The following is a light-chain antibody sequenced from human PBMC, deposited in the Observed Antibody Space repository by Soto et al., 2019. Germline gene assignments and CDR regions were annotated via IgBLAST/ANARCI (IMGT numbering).Light chain of an antibody. J-gene: IGKJ4*01. CDR2: AAS. Sequence: DIPLTQSPSFLSASVGDRVTITCRASQGISSYLAWYQQKPGKAPKLLIYAASILQSGVPSRFSGSGSGTEFTLTISSLQPEDFATYYCQQVNSYPLTFGGGTKVEIK. CDR3: QQVNSYPLT. V-gene: IGKV1-9*01. CDR1: QGISSY.